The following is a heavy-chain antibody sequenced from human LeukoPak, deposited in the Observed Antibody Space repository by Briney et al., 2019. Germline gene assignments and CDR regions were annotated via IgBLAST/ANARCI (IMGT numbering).Heavy chain of an antibody. CDR2: ISSSSTI. CDR3: ARRLDP. V-gene: IGHV3-48*04. Sequence: GGPLRLSCAASGFTFSSYSMNWVRQAPGKGLERVSYISSSSTIYYADSVKGRFTISSNNAKNSLYLQMNSLRAEDTAVYYCARRLDPWGQGALVTVSS. CDR1: GFTFSSYS. J-gene: IGHJ5*02.